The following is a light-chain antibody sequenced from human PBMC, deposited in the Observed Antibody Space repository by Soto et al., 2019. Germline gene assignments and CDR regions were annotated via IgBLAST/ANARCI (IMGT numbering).Light chain of an antibody. CDR2: GAS. CDR1: QSISSW. V-gene: IGKV1-5*03. J-gene: IGKJ1*01. Sequence: DIQMTHSPSTLSASVGDRVTITCRASQSISSWLAWYQQKPGKAPKLLIYGASSLESGVPSRFSGSGSGTEFTLTISSLQPDDFATYYCHQYKTYSRTFGQGTKVEIK. CDR3: HQYKTYSRT.